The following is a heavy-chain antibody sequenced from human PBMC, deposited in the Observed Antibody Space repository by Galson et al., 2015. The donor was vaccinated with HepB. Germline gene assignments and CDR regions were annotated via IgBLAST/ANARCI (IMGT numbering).Heavy chain of an antibody. CDR2: ISYDGSNK. CDR3: AKGEHIVVVTAIDY. Sequence: SLRLSCAASGFTFSSYGMHWVRQAPGKGLEWVAVISYDGSNKYYADSVKGRFTISRDNSKNTLYLQMNSLRAEDTAVYYCAKGEHIVVVTAIDYWGQGTLVTVSS. V-gene: IGHV3-30*18. J-gene: IGHJ4*02. D-gene: IGHD2-21*02. CDR1: GFTFSSYG.